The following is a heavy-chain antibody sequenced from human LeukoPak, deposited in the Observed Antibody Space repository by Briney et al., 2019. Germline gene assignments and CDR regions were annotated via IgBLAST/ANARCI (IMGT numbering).Heavy chain of an antibody. CDR3: ARLAGSSWPGFDY. Sequence: GGSLRLSCAASGFTFSSYEMNWVRQAPGKGLEWVSYISSSGSTIYYADSVKGRFTISRDNAKNSLYLQMNSLRAEDTAVYYCARLAGSSWPGFDYWGQGTLVTLPS. V-gene: IGHV3-48*03. J-gene: IGHJ4*02. CDR1: GFTFSSYE. D-gene: IGHD6-13*01. CDR2: ISSSGSTI.